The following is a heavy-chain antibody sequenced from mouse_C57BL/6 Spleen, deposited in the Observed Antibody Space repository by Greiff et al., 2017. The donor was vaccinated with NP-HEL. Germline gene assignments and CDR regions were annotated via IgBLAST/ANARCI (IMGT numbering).Heavy chain of an antibody. D-gene: IGHD2-4*01. CDR3: ARHVDYDRGYYYAMDY. V-gene: IGHV5-12*01. J-gene: IGHJ4*01. CDR2: ISNGGGST. Sequence: EVQGVESGGGLVQPGGSLKLSCAASGFTFSDYYMYWVRQTPEKRLEWVAYISNGGGSTYYPDTVKGRFTISRDNAKNTLYLQMSRLKSEDTAMYYCARHVDYDRGYYYAMDYWGQGTSVTVSS. CDR1: GFTFSDYY.